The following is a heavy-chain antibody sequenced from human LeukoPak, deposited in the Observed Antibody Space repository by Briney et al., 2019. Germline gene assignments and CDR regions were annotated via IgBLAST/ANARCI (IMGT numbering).Heavy chain of an antibody. D-gene: IGHD1/OR15-1a*01. CDR1: GGSISSHY. J-gene: IGHJ4*02. V-gene: IGHV4-59*11. Sequence: SETLSLTCTVSGGSISSHYWSWIRQPPGKGLEWIGYIYYSGSTNYNPSLKSRVTISVDTSKNQFSLKLSSVTAADTAVYYCAAWSNKRSQIDYWGQGTLVTVSS. CDR2: IYYSGST. CDR3: AAWSNKRSQIDY.